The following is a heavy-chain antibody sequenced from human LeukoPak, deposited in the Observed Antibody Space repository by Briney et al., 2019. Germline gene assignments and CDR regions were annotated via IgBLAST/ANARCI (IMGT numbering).Heavy chain of an antibody. D-gene: IGHD1-26*01. CDR1: GGTFSSYA. Sequence: GASVKVSCKASGGTFSSYAISWVRQAPGQGLEWMGGIIPIFGTANYAQKFQGRVTITADESTSTAYMELSSLRSEDTAVYYCARKRHSGSQRGYDYWGQGTLVTVSS. CDR2: IIPIFGTA. V-gene: IGHV1-69*13. CDR3: ARKRHSGSQRGYDY. J-gene: IGHJ4*02.